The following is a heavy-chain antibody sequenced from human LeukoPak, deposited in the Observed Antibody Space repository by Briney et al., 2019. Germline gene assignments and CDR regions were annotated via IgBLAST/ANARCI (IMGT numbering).Heavy chain of an antibody. V-gene: IGHV3-23*01. CDR2: ISGSGGST. Sequence: PGGSLRLSCAASGFTFSSYAMSSVRQAPGKGLEWVSAISGSGGSTYYADSVKGWFTISRDNSKNTMYLQINSLRAEDTAVYYCAKDRGVVAAQDGNWFDPWGQGTLCTVSS. CDR1: GFTFSSYA. CDR3: AKDRGVVAAQDGNWFDP. D-gene: IGHD2-15*01. J-gene: IGHJ5*02.